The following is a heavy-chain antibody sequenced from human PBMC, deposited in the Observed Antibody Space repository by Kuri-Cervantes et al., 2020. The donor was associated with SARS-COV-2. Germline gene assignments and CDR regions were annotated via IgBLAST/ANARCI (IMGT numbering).Heavy chain of an antibody. CDR3: ARDRIYSSSSGRFDY. J-gene: IGHJ4*02. CDR1: GFSLNTSGMC. Sequence: SGPTLVKPTQTLTLTCTFSGFSLNTSGMCVSWIRQPPGKGLEWIGYIYYSGSTNYNPSLKSRVTISVDTSKNQFSLKLSSVTAADTAVYYCARDRIYSSSSGRFDYWGQGTLVTVSS. V-gene: IGHV4-61*08. CDR2: IYYSGST. D-gene: IGHD6-6*01.